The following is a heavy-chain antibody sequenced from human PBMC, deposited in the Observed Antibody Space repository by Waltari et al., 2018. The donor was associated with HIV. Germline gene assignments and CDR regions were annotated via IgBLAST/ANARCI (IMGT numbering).Heavy chain of an antibody. CDR1: EFSFTYYA. V-gene: IGHV3-30*07. CDR2: ISSDGNNQ. Sequence: QVQLVESGGGVVQPGRSLRLSCAASEFSFTYYAMHWVRQGPGKGLEWMAVISSDGNNQYYADAVKGRFTISRDNARNSLYLQMNSLTAEDTALYYCATRSYDYISRASAWFLDSWGQGTLVTVSS. D-gene: IGHD3-10*01. J-gene: IGHJ4*02. CDR3: ATRSYDYISRASAWFLDS.